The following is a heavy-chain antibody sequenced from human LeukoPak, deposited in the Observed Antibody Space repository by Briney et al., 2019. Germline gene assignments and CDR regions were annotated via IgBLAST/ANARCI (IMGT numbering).Heavy chain of an antibody. V-gene: IGHV1-2*02. CDR1: GYTFTGYY. J-gene: IGHJ5*02. D-gene: IGHD3-22*01. CDR3: ARARSGYYDSSGYYLTNWFDP. CDR2: INPNSGGT. Sequence: ASVKVSCKSSGYTFTGYYMHWVRQAPGQGLEWMGWINPNSGGTNYAQKFQGRVTMTRDTSISTAYMELSRLRSDDTAVYYCARARSGYYDSSGYYLTNWFDPWGQGTLVTVSS.